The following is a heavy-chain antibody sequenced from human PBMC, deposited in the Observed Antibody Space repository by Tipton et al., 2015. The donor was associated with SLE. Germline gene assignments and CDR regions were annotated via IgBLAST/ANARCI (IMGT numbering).Heavy chain of an antibody. V-gene: IGHV3-48*01. D-gene: IGHD5-18*01. CDR1: GFTFSTYN. CDR3: AKVDRTNMVTSFDY. Sequence: SLRLSCAASGFTFSTYNMNWVRQAPGKGLEWVSYISGSSNTIYYADSVKGRFIISRDNAKNSLYLQLNSLRAEDTAVYYCAKVDRTNMVTSFDYWGQGTLVTVSS. CDR2: ISGSSNTI. J-gene: IGHJ4*02.